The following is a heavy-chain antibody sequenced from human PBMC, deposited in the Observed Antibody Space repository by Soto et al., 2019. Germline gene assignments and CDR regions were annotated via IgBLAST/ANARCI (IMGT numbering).Heavy chain of an antibody. CDR1: GFTFSSYA. V-gene: IGHV3-23*01. J-gene: IGHJ6*02. CDR2: ISGSGGST. CDR3: AKDSRFLEWLYYYYGMDV. Sequence: PGGSLRLSCAASGFTFSSYAMSWVRQAPGKGLEWVSAISGSGGSTYYADSVKGRFTISRDNSKNTLYLQMNSLRAEDTAVYYCAKDSRFLEWLYYYYGMDVWGQGTTVTVSS. D-gene: IGHD3-3*01.